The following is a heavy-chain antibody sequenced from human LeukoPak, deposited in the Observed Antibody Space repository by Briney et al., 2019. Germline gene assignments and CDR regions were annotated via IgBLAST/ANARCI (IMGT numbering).Heavy chain of an antibody. V-gene: IGHV4-4*07. J-gene: IGHJ4*02. Sequence: PSETLSLTCTVSGGSISSYYWSWIRQPAGKGLEWIGRIYTSGSTNYNPSLKSRVTMSVDTSKNQFSLKLSSVTAADTAVYYCARGTDLYPEDYFDYWGQGTLVTVSS. CDR1: GGSISSYY. D-gene: IGHD3-16*01. CDR3: ARGTDLYPEDYFDY. CDR2: IYTSGST.